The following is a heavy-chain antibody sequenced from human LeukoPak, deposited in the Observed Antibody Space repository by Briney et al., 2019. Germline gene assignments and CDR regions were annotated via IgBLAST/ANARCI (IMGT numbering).Heavy chain of an antibody. CDR2: IYYSGYT. CDR3: ARGSKTGYSSSWQFDP. J-gene: IGHJ5*02. CDR1: GGSISSGGYY. Sequence: SETLSLTCTVSGGSISSGGYYRSWIRQHPGKGLEWIGYIYYSGYTNYNPSLKSRVTISVDTSKNQFSLKVSSVTVADTAVYYCARGSKTGYSSSWQFDPWGQGTLVTVSS. D-gene: IGHD6-13*01. V-gene: IGHV4-31*03.